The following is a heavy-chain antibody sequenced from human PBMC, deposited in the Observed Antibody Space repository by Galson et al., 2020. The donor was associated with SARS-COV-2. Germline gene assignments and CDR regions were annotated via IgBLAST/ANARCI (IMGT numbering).Heavy chain of an antibody. V-gene: IGHV5-51*01. CDR2: IYPGDSDT. CDR3: ARRPLLYGSGSYYKNYYFDY. J-gene: IGHJ4*02. CDR1: GYSFTSYW. D-gene: IGHD3-10*01. Sequence: GESLKISCKGSGYSFTSYWIGWVRQMPGKGLEWMGIIYPGDSDTRYSPSFQGQVTISADKSISTAYLQWSSLKASDTAMYYCARRPLLYGSGSYYKNYYFDYWGQGTLVTASS.